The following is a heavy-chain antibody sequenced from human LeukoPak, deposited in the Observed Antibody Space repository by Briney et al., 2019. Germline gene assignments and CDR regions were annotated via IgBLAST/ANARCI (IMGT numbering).Heavy chain of an antibody. J-gene: IGHJ4*02. Sequence: GGSLRLSCAASGFTFSSYAMSWVRQAPGKGLEWVSTISGSGASTYYADSVKVRFTISRDNSKNTLYLQMNSLRAEDTAVYYCARVYPPGTYYYDSSGYSNDYWGQGTLVTVSS. CDR3: ARVYPPGTYYYDSSGYSNDY. CDR1: GFTFSSYA. D-gene: IGHD3-22*01. V-gene: IGHV3-23*01. CDR2: ISGSGAST.